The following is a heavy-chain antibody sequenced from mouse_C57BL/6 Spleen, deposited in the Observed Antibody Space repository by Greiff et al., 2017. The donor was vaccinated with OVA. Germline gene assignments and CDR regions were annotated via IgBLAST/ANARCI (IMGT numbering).Heavy chain of an antibody. D-gene: IGHD1-1*01. Sequence: VQLQQSVAELVRPGASVKLSCTASGFNIKNTYMHWVKQRPEQGLEWIGRIDPANGNTKYAPKFQGKATITADTSSNTAYLQLSSLTSEDTAIYYGARSDYYGSSAFAYWGQGTLVTVSA. CDR2: IDPANGNT. V-gene: IGHV14-3*01. J-gene: IGHJ3*01. CDR3: ARSDYYGSSAFAY. CDR1: GFNIKNTY.